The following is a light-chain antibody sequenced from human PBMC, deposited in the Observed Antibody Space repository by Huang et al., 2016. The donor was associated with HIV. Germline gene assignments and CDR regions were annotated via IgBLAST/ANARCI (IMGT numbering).Light chain of an antibody. CDR2: KAS. CDR3: QQYDSYWT. CDR1: QSINNY. Sequence: DVQMTQSPSTLSAYVGDRITITCRASQSINNYLAWYQQKAGKAPDLLIYKASTLDSGVPSRFSGSGSGTTFPLTISNLQPDDFATYYCQQYDSYWTFGQGTKVE. V-gene: IGKV1-5*03. J-gene: IGKJ1*01.